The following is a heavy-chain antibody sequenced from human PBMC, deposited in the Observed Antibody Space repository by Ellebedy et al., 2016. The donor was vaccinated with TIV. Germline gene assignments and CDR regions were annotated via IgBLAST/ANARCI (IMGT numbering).Heavy chain of an antibody. Sequence: SETLSLTCTVSGGSISSYYWSWIRQPAGKGLEWIGRIHTSGSTNYNPSLKSRVTISVDTSKNQFFLKLSSVTAADTAVYYCARVTGAAADLDYWGQGTLVTVSS. CDR2: IHTSGST. J-gene: IGHJ4*02. CDR3: ARVTGAAADLDY. V-gene: IGHV4-4*07. CDR1: GGSISSYY. D-gene: IGHD6-25*01.